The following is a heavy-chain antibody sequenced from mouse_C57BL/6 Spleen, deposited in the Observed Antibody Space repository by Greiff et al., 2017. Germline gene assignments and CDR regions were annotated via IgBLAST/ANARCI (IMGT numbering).Heavy chain of an antibody. CDR1: GYAFSSYW. Sequence: QVQLQQSGAELVKPGASVKISCKASGYAFSSYWMNWVKQRPGKGLEWIGQIYPGDGDTNYNGKFKGKATLTADKSSSPAYMQLSSLTSEDSAVYFCARRRAPIYEGYWDYFDYWGQGTTLTVPS. D-gene: IGHD2-3*01. CDR2: IYPGDGDT. CDR3: ARRRAPIYEGYWDYFDY. J-gene: IGHJ2*01. V-gene: IGHV1-80*01.